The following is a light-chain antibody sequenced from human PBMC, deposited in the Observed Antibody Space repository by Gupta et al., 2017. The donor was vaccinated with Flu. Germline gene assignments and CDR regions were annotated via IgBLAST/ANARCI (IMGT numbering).Light chain of an antibody. CDR1: QSISRY. CDR2: AAS. V-gene: IGKV1-39*01. Sequence: GDSVTSTCRASQSISRYLNWYQQKPGKAPKLLLYAASSLQSGVPSRFSGSGSGTDFTLTISSLQPEDFATYYCQQRYSTPLTFGGGTKVEIK. J-gene: IGKJ4*01. CDR3: QQRYSTPLT.